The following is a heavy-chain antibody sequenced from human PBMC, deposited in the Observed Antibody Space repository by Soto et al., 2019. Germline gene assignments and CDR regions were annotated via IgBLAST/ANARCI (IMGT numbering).Heavy chain of an antibody. D-gene: IGHD2-21*01. J-gene: IGHJ6*02. V-gene: IGHV1-2*02. Sequence: QVQLVQSGAEVKEPGSSVKVSCKTSGYTFTGYYIHWVRQAPGQRLEWMGWINPDSGGTNYAQKFQGRVTVTRDTSISTAYMELNSLRSDDTAVYYCARRRIEPAGGYYGLDVWGQGTTVTVS. CDR2: INPDSGGT. CDR1: GYTFTGYY. CDR3: ARRRIEPAGGYYGLDV.